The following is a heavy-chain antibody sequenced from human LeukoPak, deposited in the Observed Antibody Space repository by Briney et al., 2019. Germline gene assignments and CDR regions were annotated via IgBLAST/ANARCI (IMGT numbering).Heavy chain of an antibody. CDR2: IWYDGSKK. D-gene: IGHD1-26*01. V-gene: IGHV3-33*01. J-gene: IGHJ4*02. CDR3: ATSSGGSDHDYFDY. CDR1: GLPFNTDG. Sequence: GGSLRLSCAVSGLPFNTDGMHWVRQAPGKGLEWVAVIWYDGSKKYYADSVKGRFTISRDNSKNILYLQMSSLSAEDTAVYYCATSSGGSDHDYFDYWGQGTLVTVSS.